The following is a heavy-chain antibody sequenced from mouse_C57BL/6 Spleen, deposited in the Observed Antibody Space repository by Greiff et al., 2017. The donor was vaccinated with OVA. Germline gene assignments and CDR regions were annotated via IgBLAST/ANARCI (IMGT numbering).Heavy chain of an antibody. CDR2: IGPGSGST. J-gene: IGHJ4*01. D-gene: IGHD1-1*01. CDR3: ASPYYYGSRSDAMDY. Sequence: VKLMESGAELVKPGASVKISCMASGFTFTDYYINWVKQRPGQGLEWIGKIGPGSGSTSYNETFKGKATLTADKSSSTAYMQLSSLTSEDSAVYFDASPYYYGSRSDAMDYWGQGTSVTVSS. V-gene: IGHV1-77*01. CDR1: GFTFTDYY.